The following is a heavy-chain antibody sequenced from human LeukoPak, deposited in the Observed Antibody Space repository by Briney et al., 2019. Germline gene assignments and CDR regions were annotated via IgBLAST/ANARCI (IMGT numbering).Heavy chain of an antibody. J-gene: IGHJ5*02. D-gene: IGHD1-7*01. CDR1: GFTFSNYG. V-gene: IGHV3-33*01. CDR3: ARELPPVVNYRFDH. Sequence: GRSLRLSCAASGFTFSNYGMHWVRQAPGKGLEGVAVIWYDGSNKYCADSVKGRFTISRDNSKNTLYLQINSLRAEDTAMYYCARELPPVVNYRFDHWGQGTLVTVSS. CDR2: IWYDGSNK.